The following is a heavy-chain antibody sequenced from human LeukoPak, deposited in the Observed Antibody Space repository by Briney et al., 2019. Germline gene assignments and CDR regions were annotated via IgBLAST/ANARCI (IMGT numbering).Heavy chain of an antibody. CDR1: GFTFSKYW. V-gene: IGHV3-7*05. J-gene: IGHJ5*02. CDR2: IKQDGSEK. CDR3: ARLGIAGAGTYNGFDP. D-gene: IGHD6-19*01. Sequence: GGSLRLSCSASGFTFSKYWMSCVRQAPGKGLECVANIKQDGSEKYYVDSVKGRFTISRDNSKNSLYLQMNSLRADDTAVYYCARLGIAGAGTYNGFDPWGQGTVVTVS.